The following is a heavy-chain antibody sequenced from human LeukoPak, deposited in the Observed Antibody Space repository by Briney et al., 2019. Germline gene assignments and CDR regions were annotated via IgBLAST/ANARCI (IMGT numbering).Heavy chain of an antibody. CDR3: ARDSTMVRGVQVRPLDY. CDR1: GYTFTSYG. Sequence: ASVKVSCKASGYTFTSYGISWVRQAPGQGLEWMGWISAYNGNTNYAQKLQGRVTMTTDTSTSTAYMELRSLRSDDTAVYYCARDSTMVRGVQVRPLDYWGQGTLVTVSS. D-gene: IGHD3-10*01. J-gene: IGHJ4*02. V-gene: IGHV1-18*01. CDR2: ISAYNGNT.